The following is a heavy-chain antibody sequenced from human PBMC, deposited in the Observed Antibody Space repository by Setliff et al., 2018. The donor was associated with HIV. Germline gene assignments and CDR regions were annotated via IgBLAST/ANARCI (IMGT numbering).Heavy chain of an antibody. J-gene: IGHJ4*02. D-gene: IGHD3-22*01. V-gene: IGHV3-23*01. CDR2: IASTSAST. Sequence: GGSLRLSCAVAGFSFSNYAMTWVRQAPGKGLEWVSAIASTSASTYYADSVKGRFTISRDSSKSMLYLQMNSLRAEDTAVYYCARASYYYDSSGWVDYWGQGTLVTVSS. CDR3: ARASYYYDSSGWVDY. CDR1: GFSFSNYA.